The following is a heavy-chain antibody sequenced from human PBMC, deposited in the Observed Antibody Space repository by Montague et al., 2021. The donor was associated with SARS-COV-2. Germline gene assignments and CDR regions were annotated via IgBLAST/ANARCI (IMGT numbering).Heavy chain of an antibody. V-gene: IGHV3-7*01. CDR1: GVSFSRHW. CDR3: ARSVDV. CDR2: ISPDGSAK. Sequence: SLRLSCAAYGVSFSRHWMSWVRKAPGEPLEWVANISPDGSAKFYVGSLKGRFTISRDNAKTSLYLQMNSLRVEDTAVYYCARSVDVWGQGTLVTVSS. J-gene: IGHJ4*02.